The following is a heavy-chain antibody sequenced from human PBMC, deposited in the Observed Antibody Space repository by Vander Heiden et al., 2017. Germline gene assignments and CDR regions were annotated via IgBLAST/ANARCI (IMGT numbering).Heavy chain of an antibody. D-gene: IGHD6-13*01. Sequence: SYYWGWIRQPPGKGLEWIGSIYYSGSTYYNPSLKSRVTISVDTSKNQFSLKLSSVTAADTAVYYCARQAKQQQQLGKDTRKNNNWFDPWVQRNLVTVS. CDR3: ARQAKQQQQLGKDTRKNNNWFDP. CDR1: SYY. J-gene: IGHJ5*02. CDR2: IYYSGST. V-gene: IGHV4-39*01.